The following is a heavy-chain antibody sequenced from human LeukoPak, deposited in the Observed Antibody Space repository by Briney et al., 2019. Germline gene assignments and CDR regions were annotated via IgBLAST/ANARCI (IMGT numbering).Heavy chain of an antibody. CDR2: ISSSSSYI. V-gene: IGHV3-21*01. D-gene: IGHD5-24*01. CDR1: GFTFSNYW. J-gene: IGHJ4*02. Sequence: GGSLRLSCAASGFTFSNYWMHWVRQAPGKGLVWVSSISSSSSYIYYADSVKGRFTISRDNAKNSLYLQMNSLRAEDTAVYYCARNYMATISWYDYWGQGTLVTVSS. CDR3: ARNYMATISWYDY.